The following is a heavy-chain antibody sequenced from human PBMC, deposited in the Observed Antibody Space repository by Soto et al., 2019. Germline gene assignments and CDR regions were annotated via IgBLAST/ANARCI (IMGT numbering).Heavy chain of an antibody. D-gene: IGHD6-13*01. CDR3: ARGAGSFYYYGMDV. CDR1: GGSISSYY. V-gene: IGHV4-59*01. J-gene: IGHJ6*02. CDR2: LYYGGTT. Sequence: SETLSLTCTVSGGSISSYYWSWIRQPPGKGLDWIGYLYYGGTTNYNPPLKSRVSISVDTSKNQFSLKLTSVTAADTAVYYCARGAGSFYYYGMDVWGQGTTGTAP.